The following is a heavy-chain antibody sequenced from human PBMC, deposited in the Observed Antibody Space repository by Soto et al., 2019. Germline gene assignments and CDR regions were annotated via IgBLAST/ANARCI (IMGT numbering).Heavy chain of an antibody. CDR3: ARGYSGYDYNFDY. D-gene: IGHD5-12*01. CDR2: IFNSGSA. V-gene: IGHV4-30-4*01. Sequence: SETLSLTCTVSGASISSGDYFWSWIRQSPGKGLEWIGYIFNSGSAYYNPSLRSRVTISIDTSKDEFSLTLSSVTAADTAVYFCARGYSGYDYNFDYWGQGISVTVSS. CDR1: GASISSGDYF. J-gene: IGHJ4*02.